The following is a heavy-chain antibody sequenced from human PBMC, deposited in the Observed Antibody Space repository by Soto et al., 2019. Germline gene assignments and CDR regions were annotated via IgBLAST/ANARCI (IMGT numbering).Heavy chain of an antibody. V-gene: IGHV3-30-3*01. CDR3: ARDGALLHCSSTSCYTHPAQYGMDV. D-gene: IGHD2-2*01. J-gene: IGHJ6*02. Sequence: SGGSLRLSCAASGFTFSSYAMHWVRQAPGKGLEWVAVISYDGSNKYYADSVKGRFTISRDNSKNTLYLQMNSLRAEDTAVYYCARDGALLHCSSTSCYTHPAQYGMDVWGQGTTVTVSS. CDR1: GFTFSSYA. CDR2: ISYDGSNK.